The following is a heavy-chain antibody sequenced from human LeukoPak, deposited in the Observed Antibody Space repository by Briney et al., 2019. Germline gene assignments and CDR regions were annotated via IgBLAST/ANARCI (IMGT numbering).Heavy chain of an antibody. CDR1: GFTFSYYA. V-gene: IGHV3-23*01. CDR3: AKVGTGYYFDY. J-gene: IGHJ4*02. D-gene: IGHD1-1*01. Sequence: GGSLGLSCAASGFTFSYYAMSWVRQAPGKGLEWVSAISGSGGSTYYADSVKGRFTISRDNSKNTLYLQMNSLRAEDTAVYYCAKVGTGYYFDYWGQGTLVTVSS. CDR2: ISGSGGST.